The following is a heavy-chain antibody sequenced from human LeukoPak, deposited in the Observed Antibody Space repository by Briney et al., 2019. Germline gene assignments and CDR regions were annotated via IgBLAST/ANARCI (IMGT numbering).Heavy chain of an antibody. J-gene: IGHJ4*02. CDR1: GGSVSSGSYY. CDR2: IYYSGST. V-gene: IGHV4-61*01. D-gene: IGHD5-12*01. CDR3: ARTSGYDYSFDY. Sequence: PETLSLTCTVSGGSVSSGSYYWSWIRQPPGKGLEWIGYIYYSGSTNYNPSLKSRVTISVDTSKNQFSLKLSSVTAADTAVYYCARTSGYDYSFDYWGQGTLVTVSS.